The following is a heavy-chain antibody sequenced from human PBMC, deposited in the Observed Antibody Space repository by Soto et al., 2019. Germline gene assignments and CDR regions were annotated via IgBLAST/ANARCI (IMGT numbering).Heavy chain of an antibody. V-gene: IGHV1-46*01. CDR3: ARDRDTAMVQYYFDY. Sequence: QVQLVQSGAEVKKPGASVKVSCKASGYTFTSYYMHWVRQAPGQGLEWMGIINPSGGSTSYAQKSQGRITMTRDTSTSTVYMELSSLRSEDTAVYYCARDRDTAMVQYYFDYWGQGTLVTVSS. J-gene: IGHJ4*02. CDR1: GYTFTSYY. CDR2: INPSGGST. D-gene: IGHD5-18*01.